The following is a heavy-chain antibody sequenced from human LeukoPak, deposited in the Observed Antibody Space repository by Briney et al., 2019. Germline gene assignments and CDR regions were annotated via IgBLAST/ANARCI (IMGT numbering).Heavy chain of an antibody. D-gene: IGHD5-18*01. CDR2: IRYDGSNK. CDR1: GFTFSSYG. V-gene: IGHV3-30*02. CDR3: AKDDGYNYGYGDY. Sequence: PGGSLRLSCAASGFTFSSYGMHWVRQAPGKGLEWVAFIRYDGSNKYYADSVKGRFTISRDNSKNTLYLQMNSLRAEDTAVYYCAKDDGYNYGYGDYWGQGTLVTVSS. J-gene: IGHJ4*02.